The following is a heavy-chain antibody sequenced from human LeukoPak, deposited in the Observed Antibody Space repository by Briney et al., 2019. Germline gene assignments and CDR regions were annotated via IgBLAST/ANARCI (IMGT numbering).Heavy chain of an antibody. V-gene: IGHV4-39*01. CDR2: IYYSGST. CDR3: ARVFPYSSSWFYFDY. J-gene: IGHJ4*02. CDR1: GGSISSSSYY. D-gene: IGHD6-13*01. Sequence: SETLSLTCTVSGGSISSSSYYWGWIRQPPGKGLEWIGSIYYSGSTYYNPSLKSRVTISVDTSKNQFSLKLSSVTAADTAVYYCARVFPYSSSWFYFDYWGQGTLVTVSS.